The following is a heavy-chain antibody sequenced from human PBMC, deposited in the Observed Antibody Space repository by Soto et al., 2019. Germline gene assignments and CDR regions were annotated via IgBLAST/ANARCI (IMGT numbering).Heavy chain of an antibody. D-gene: IGHD4-4*01. V-gene: IGHV3-48*03. Sequence: PGGSLSLSCSASGFTFNSFEMNWVRQAPGKGLEWVSYISSSGTTTYYADSVKGRFTISRDNAKNSLSLQMNSLRAEDTAVYYCARDYSNHYYYYGMDVWGQGTTVTVSS. CDR1: GFTFNSFE. CDR2: ISSSGTTT. CDR3: ARDYSNHYYYYGMDV. J-gene: IGHJ6*02.